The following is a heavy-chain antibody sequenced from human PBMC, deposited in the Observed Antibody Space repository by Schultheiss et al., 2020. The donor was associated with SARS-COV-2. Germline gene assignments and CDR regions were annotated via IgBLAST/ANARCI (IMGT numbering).Heavy chain of an antibody. V-gene: IGHV3-23*01. J-gene: IGHJ4*02. CDR1: GFIFSTFA. CDR3: ARKRVCSGDVCRGGSDY. CDR2: ISATDGST. D-gene: IGHD2-15*01. Sequence: GGSLRLSCAASGFIFSTFAMRWFRQAPGKGLEWVSSISATDGSTYYADSVKGRFTISRDNSKNTLYLQMNSLRAEDTAVYYCARKRVCSGDVCRGGSDYWGQGTLVTVSS.